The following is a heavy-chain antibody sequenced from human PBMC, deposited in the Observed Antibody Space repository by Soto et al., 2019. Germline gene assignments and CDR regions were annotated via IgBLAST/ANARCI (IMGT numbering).Heavy chain of an antibody. J-gene: IGHJ5*02. CDR3: ARDFFDSSDYTTNWFDP. D-gene: IGHD3-22*01. CDR1: GDSISNSRFY. Sequence: SETLSLTCSVSGDSISNSRFYWAWIRQPPGEGLEWIGSIYHTGNAYYNPSLKSRVTISVDTSKNQYSLKLTSVTAADAALYYCARDFFDSSDYTTNWFDPWGQGTLVTVSS. V-gene: IGHV4-39*01. CDR2: IYHTGNA.